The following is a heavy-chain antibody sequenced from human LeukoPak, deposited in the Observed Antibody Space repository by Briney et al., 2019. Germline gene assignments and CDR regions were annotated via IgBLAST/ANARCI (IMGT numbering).Heavy chain of an antibody. CDR1: GYSFSNYW. Sequence: PGESLKISCKTSGYSFSNYWIGGVGRMPGKGRGWVATLFPVDSDTRSRPSFRGQVTISAATPISTAYLQWSSLKATGPAMYTCARRPEYSFDYWGQGALVTASS. V-gene: IGHV5-51*01. CDR2: LFPVDSDT. CDR3: ARRPEYSFDY. J-gene: IGHJ4*02.